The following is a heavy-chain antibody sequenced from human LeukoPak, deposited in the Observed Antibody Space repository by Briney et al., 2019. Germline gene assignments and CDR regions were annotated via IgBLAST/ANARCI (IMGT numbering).Heavy chain of an antibody. J-gene: IGHJ4*02. CDR2: INPDGSSS. D-gene: IGHD3-10*01. V-gene: IGHV3-74*01. CDR3: ARRDYYGSGSPDF. CDR1: GFTFSDYW. Sequence: GGSLRLSCAASGFTFSDYWMHWVRQAPGKGLEWVSRINPDGSSSNYADSVKGRFTMSRDNAKNTVYLQMDSLRAEDTALYYCARRDYYGSGSPDFWGQGTLVTVSS.